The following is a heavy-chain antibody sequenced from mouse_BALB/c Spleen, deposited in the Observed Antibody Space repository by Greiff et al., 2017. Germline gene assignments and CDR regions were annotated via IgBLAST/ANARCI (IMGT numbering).Heavy chain of an antibody. J-gene: IGHJ2*01. CDR2: ISYSGST. D-gene: IGHD2-9*01. CDR1: GYSITSDYA. Sequence: ESGPGLVKPSQSLSLTCTVTGYSITSDYAWNWIRQFPGNTLEWMGYISYSGSTSYNPSLKSRISITRDTSKNQFFLQLNSVTTEDTATYYCARWGLLRSRDFDYWGQGTTLTVSS. V-gene: IGHV3-2*02. CDR3: ARWGLLRSRDFDY.